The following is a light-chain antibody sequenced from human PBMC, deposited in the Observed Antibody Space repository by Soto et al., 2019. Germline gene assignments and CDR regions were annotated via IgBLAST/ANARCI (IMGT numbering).Light chain of an antibody. CDR1: SSNIGSNT. CDR2: GNH. CDR3: AAWDDSLNGVV. Sequence: QSALTQPPSASGTPGQRVTISCSGSSSNIGSNTVNWYQQLPGTAPKLLIYGNHQRPSGVPDRVSGSKSGTSASLAISGLQSEDEAEYYCAAWDDSLNGVVFGGGTQLTVL. J-gene: IGLJ2*01. V-gene: IGLV1-44*01.